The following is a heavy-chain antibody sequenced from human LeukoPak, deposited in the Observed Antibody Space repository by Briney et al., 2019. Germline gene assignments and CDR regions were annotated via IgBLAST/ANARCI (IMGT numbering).Heavy chain of an antibody. V-gene: IGHV4-59*08. J-gene: IGHJ4*02. Sequence: SETLSLTCTVSGGSISRYYWSWIRQPPGKGLEWIGYIYYSGSTNYNPSLKSRVTISLDTSKNQFSLNLSSVTAADTAVYYCARRARATAGGDYFDYWGQGTLVTVSS. CDR1: GGSISRYY. CDR3: ARRARATAGGDYFDY. D-gene: IGHD6-13*01. CDR2: IYYSGST.